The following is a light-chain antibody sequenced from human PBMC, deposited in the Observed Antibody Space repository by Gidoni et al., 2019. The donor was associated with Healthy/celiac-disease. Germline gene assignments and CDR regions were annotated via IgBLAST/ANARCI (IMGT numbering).Light chain of an antibody. CDR2: AAS. CDR1: QSISSY. V-gene: IGKV1-39*01. J-gene: IGKJ4*01. CDR3: QQSYSTPHT. Sequence: DIQMTQSPSSLSASVGDRVTITCRASQSISSYLNWYQQKPGKAPQLLIYAASSLQSGVPSRFSGSGSGTDFTLTISSLQPEDFATYYCQQSYSTPHTFXGXTKVEIK.